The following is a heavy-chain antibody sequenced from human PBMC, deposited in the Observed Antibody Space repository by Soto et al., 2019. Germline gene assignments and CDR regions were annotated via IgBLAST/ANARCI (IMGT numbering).Heavy chain of an antibody. D-gene: IGHD3-16*01. Sequence: GGSLILSCAASGLPFSNPAMSLARPAPGKGLEWVSLISATGGGTYYADSVKGRFTISRDNSHNTLYLQVHSLTAEDTAVYYCAKDRRAGGNSAFYFDFWGQGTLVTIS. CDR3: AKDRRAGGNSAFYFDF. CDR2: ISATGGGT. J-gene: IGHJ4*02. V-gene: IGHV3-23*01. CDR1: GLPFSNPA.